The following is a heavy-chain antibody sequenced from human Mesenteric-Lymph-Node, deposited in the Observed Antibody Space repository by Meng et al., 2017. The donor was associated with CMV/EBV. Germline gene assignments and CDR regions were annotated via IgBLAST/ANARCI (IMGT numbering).Heavy chain of an antibody. V-gene: IGHV4-31*03. Sequence: LTCHVSRVFISNGDSDWTCIRQHPGKGLEWIGYIFPSGTTYYNPSLRSRLTITVDTSNNQFSLRLASVTAADTAVYYCARGGQVLDFWGPGTLVTVSS. CDR3: ARGGQVLDF. J-gene: IGHJ4*02. D-gene: IGHD2/OR15-2a*01. CDR2: IFPSGTT. CDR1: RVFISNGDSD.